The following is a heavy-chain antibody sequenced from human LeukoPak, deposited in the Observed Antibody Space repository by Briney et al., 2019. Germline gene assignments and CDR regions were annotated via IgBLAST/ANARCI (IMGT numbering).Heavy chain of an antibody. CDR2: ISAYNGNT. V-gene: IGHV1-18*01. CDR3: ARLTTVAYNWFDL. CDR1: GYIFTSYG. Sequence: ASVKVSCKASGYIFTSYGIGWVRQAPGQGLEWMGWISAYNGNTNYAQKLQGRVTMTTDKSTSTVYMDLRSLRSDDTAVYYCARLTTVAYNWFDLWGRGTLVTVSS. D-gene: IGHD4-11*01. J-gene: IGHJ5*02.